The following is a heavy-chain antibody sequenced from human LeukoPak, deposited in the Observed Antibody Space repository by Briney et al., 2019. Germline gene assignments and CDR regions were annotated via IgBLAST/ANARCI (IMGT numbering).Heavy chain of an antibody. D-gene: IGHD2-2*01. J-gene: IGHJ6*02. CDR1: GGSFSGYY. CDR2: INHSGST. CDR3: ARDRLRYCSSTSCYTPYYYYSMDV. Sequence: SETLSLTCAVYGGSFSGYYWSWIRQPPGKGLEWIGEINHSGSTNYNPSLKSRVTISVDTSKNQFSLKLSSVTAADTAVYYCARDRLRYCSSTSCYTPYYYYSMDVWGQGTTVTVSS. V-gene: IGHV4-34*01.